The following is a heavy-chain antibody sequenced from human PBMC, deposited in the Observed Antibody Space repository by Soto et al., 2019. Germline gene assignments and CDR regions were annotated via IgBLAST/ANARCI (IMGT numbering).Heavy chain of an antibody. Sequence: QITLKESGPTLVKPTQTLTLTCTFSGFSLNTGGLGVGWIRQPPGKALEWLALIYWDGDKRYSPSLESRLSITKYTPNNQVVLTMPDMFPVDTGTYYCAHSRCGGDCLRSYSSHYYYGMDVWGQGTTVTVSS. V-gene: IGHV2-5*02. D-gene: IGHD2-21*02. CDR2: IYWDGDK. CDR3: AHSRCGGDCLRSYSSHYYYGMDV. J-gene: IGHJ6*02. CDR1: GFSLNTGGLG.